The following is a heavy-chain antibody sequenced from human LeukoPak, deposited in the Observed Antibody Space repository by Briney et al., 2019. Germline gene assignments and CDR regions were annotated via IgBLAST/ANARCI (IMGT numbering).Heavy chain of an antibody. CDR2: ISVDGGRT. J-gene: IGHJ4*02. CDR1: GFTFTDYD. Sequence: PGGSLRLSCAASGFTFTDYDMLWVRRVSGKGLEWVSLISVDGGRTYYADSVKGRFTISRDNGKNSLYLQMNSLRTEDTALYYCVRNFDYWGQGALATVSS. CDR3: VRNFDY. V-gene: IGHV3-43*02.